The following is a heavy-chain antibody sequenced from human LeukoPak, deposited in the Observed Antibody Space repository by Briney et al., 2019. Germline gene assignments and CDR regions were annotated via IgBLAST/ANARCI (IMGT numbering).Heavy chain of an antibody. CDR1: GFNFMTYG. Sequence: GGSLRLSCAASGFNFMTYGMHWVRQAPGKGLEWVAFISYDGGKRFFGESVKGRFTIARDNSENTVSLQMNTLKTQDTAVYYCAGWPSSVIVLMVYALSPSDAFDIWGQGTMVTVSS. CDR2: ISYDGGKR. V-gene: IGHV3-30*03. D-gene: IGHD2-8*01. CDR3: AGWPSSVIVLMVYALSPSDAFDI. J-gene: IGHJ3*02.